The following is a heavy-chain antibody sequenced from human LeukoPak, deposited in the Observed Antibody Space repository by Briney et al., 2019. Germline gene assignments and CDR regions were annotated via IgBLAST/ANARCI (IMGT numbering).Heavy chain of an antibody. J-gene: IGHJ4*02. CDR1: GFTFSSYA. D-gene: IGHD1-26*01. CDR3: ARDFLDSGFDY. V-gene: IGHV3-30-3*01. Sequence: PGGSLRLSCAASGFTFSSYAMHWVRQAPGKGLEWVAVISYDGSNKYYADSVKGRFTISRDNSKNTLYLQMNSLRAEDTAVYYCARDFLDSGFDYWGQGTLVTVSS. CDR2: ISYDGSNK.